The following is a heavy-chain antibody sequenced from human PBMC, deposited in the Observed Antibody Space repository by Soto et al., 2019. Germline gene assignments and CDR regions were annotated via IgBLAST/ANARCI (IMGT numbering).Heavy chain of an antibody. D-gene: IGHD1-26*01. CDR1: GGTFSSYA. Sequence: ASVKVSCKASGGTFSSYAISWVRQAPGQGLEWMGWISTYNGNTDYPQKLQGRVTMTTDTSTSTAYMELRSLRSDDTAVYYCARGGGVGSTIFAFSYWGQGTLVTVSS. V-gene: IGHV1-18*01. CDR3: ARGGGVGSTIFAFSY. J-gene: IGHJ4*02. CDR2: ISTYNGNT.